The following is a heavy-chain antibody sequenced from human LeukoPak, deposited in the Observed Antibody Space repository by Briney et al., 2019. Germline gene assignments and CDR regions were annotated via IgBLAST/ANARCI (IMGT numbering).Heavy chain of an antibody. CDR3: ARINYDFWSGYYSRDDYYYYMDV. CDR2: IYYSGST. V-gene: IGHV4-59*11. Sequence: SETLSLTCTVSGGSISSHYWSWIRQPPGKGLEWIGYIYYSGSTNYNPSLKGRVTISVDTSKNQFSLKLSSVTAADTAVYYCARINYDFWSGYYSRDDYYYYMDVWGKGTTVTVSS. D-gene: IGHD3-3*01. CDR1: GGSISSHY. J-gene: IGHJ6*03.